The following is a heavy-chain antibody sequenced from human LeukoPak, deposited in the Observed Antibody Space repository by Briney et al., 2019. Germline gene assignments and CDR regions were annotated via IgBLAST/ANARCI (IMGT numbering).Heavy chain of an antibody. V-gene: IGHV4-39*07. Sequence: SETLSLTCTVSGGSISSSSYYWGWIRQPPGKGLEWIGSIYYSGGTYYNPSLKSRVTISVDTSKNQFSLKLSSVTAADTAVYYCARGSRIQLWLRPSRRPSDAFDIWGQGTMVTVSS. D-gene: IGHD5-18*01. J-gene: IGHJ3*02. CDR3: ARGSRIQLWLRPSRRPSDAFDI. CDR2: IYYSGGT. CDR1: GGSISSSSYY.